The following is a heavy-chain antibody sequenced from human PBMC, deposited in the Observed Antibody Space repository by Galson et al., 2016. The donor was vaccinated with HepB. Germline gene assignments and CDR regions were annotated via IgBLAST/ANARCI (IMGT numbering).Heavy chain of an antibody. CDR1: GFSLNTGGVN. Sequence: PALVKPTQTLTLTCTFSGFSLNTGGVNLGWVRQPPGKALEWLALVFWDDNEHYNPSLKNRLSITKDTSNSRVVLTMTNMDPMDTATYFCAHGLYGSPQFYYFGLDIWGQGATVIVSS. D-gene: IGHD3-10*01. CDR3: AHGLYGSPQFYYFGLDI. CDR2: VFWDDNE. V-gene: IGHV2-5*02. J-gene: IGHJ6*02.